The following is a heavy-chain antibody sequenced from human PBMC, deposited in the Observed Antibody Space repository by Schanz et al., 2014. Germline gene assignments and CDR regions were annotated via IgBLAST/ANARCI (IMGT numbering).Heavy chain of an antibody. CDR2: ISSGGNP. V-gene: IGHV3-23*04. D-gene: IGHD3-10*01. CDR1: GFTFSSYA. Sequence: EVQLADSGGGLVQPGGSLRLSCAASGFTFSSYAMSWVRQAPGKGLEWVSSISSGGNPYYADSVKGRFTISRDNSKNTLYLQMNSLRAEDTAVYYCAKGRFGELSAFDIWGQGTMVTVSS. J-gene: IGHJ3*02. CDR3: AKGRFGELSAFDI.